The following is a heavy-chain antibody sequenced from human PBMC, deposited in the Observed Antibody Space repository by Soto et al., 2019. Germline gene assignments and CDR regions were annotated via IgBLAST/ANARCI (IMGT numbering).Heavy chain of an antibody. CDR1: GFIFSSYA. CDR2: ITNSGGDT. V-gene: IGHV3-23*01. CDR3: AKVQGRGDYVGY. J-gene: IGHJ4*02. Sequence: EVQLLESGGGLVQPGGSLRLSCAASGFIFSSYAMSWVRQAPGKGLEWVSAITNSGGDTYYADSVKGRFTISRDNSKNTLYLQMNSLRAEDTAVYYCAKVQGRGDYVGYWGQGTLVTVSS. D-gene: IGHD4-17*01.